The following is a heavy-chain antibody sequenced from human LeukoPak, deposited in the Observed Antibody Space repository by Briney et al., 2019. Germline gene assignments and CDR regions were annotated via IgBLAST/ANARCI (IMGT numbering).Heavy chain of an antibody. V-gene: IGHV1-46*01. CDR1: GYTFTSYY. D-gene: IGHD6-13*01. CDR3: ARVDRIAAAGADDY. J-gene: IGHJ4*02. Sequence: ASVKVSCKASGYTFTSYYMHWVRQAPGQGLEWMGIINPIVVSTSYAQKFQGRVTMTRDTSTSTVYMELSSLRSEDTAVYYCARVDRIAAAGADDYWGQGTLVTVSS. CDR2: INPIVVST.